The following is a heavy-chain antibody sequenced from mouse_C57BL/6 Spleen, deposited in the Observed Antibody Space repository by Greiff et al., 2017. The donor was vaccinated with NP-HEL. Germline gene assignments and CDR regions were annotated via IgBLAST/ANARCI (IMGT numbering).Heavy chain of an antibody. CDR1: GYTFTSYW. Sequence: QVQLQQPGAELVKPGASVKLSCKASGYTFTSYWMHWVKQRPGQGLEWIGMIHPNSGSTNYHEKFKSKATLTVDKSSSTAYMQLSSLTSEDSAVYYCARETTVVRYFDYWGQGTTLTVAS. V-gene: IGHV1-64*01. CDR2: IHPNSGST. CDR3: ARETTVVRYFDY. J-gene: IGHJ2*01. D-gene: IGHD1-1*01.